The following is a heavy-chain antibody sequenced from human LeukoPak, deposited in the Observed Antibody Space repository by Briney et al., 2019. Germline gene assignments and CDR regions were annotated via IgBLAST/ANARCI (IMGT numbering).Heavy chain of an antibody. J-gene: IGHJ5*02. CDR3: ARDETDYGDYGAGWFDP. CDR2: INPSGGST. CDR1: GYTFTSYY. V-gene: IGHV1-46*01. Sequence: ASVKVSCKASGYTFTSYYMHWVRQAPGQGLEWMGIINPSGGSTSYAQKFQGRVTMTRDTSTSTVYMELSSLRSEDTAVYYCARDETDYGDYGAGWFDPWGQGTLVTVSS. D-gene: IGHD4-17*01.